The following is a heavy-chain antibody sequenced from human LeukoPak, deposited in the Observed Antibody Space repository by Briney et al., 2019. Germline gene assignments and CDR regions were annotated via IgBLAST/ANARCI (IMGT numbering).Heavy chain of an antibody. V-gene: IGHV1-46*03. Sequence: GASVKVSCKASGNTFTNYYVHWVRQAPGQGLEWMGIINPSVGGTTYARKFQGRVTMTRDTSTSTVYMELSSLRSEDTAVYYCARHGSGRYYPAEGRVDYWGQGTLVTVSS. J-gene: IGHJ4*02. D-gene: IGHD3-10*01. CDR3: ARHGSGRYYPAEGRVDY. CDR1: GNTFTNYY. CDR2: INPSVGGT.